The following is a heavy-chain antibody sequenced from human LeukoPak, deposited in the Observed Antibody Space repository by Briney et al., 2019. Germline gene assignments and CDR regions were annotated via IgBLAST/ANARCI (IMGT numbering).Heavy chain of an antibody. J-gene: IGHJ6*02. Sequence: GGSLRLSCAASGFTVSSNYMSWVRQAPGKGLEWVSVIYSGGSTYYADSVKGRFTISRDNSKNTLYLQMNSLRAEDAAVYYCARNGHCSRTSCYTHYYYYGMDVWGQGTTVTVSS. D-gene: IGHD2-2*02. CDR2: IYSGGST. CDR3: ARNGHCSRTSCYTHYYYYGMDV. V-gene: IGHV3-66*01. CDR1: GFTVSSNY.